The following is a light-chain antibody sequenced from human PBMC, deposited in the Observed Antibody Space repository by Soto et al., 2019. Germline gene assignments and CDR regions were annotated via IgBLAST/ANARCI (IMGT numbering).Light chain of an antibody. CDR2: GAS. V-gene: IGKV1-39*01. CDR1: QSISRY. J-gene: IGKJ3*01. CDR3: LQHYNTPLFT. Sequence: DIQMTQSPSSLSASVGDRVTITCRASQSISRYLNWYQQKSGKAPKLLIYGASSLQSGVPSRFSGSGSGTDFTLTSSSLQPEDFATYYCLQHYNTPLFTFVPGTKVDIK.